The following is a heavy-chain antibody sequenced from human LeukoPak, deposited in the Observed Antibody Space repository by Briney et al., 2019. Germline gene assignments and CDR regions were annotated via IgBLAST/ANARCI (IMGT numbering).Heavy chain of an antibody. CDR1: GFTFSSYG. CDR2: ISYDGSNT. J-gene: IGHJ3*02. D-gene: IGHD3-16*02. V-gene: IGHV3-30*03. Sequence: GGSLRLSCAASGFTFSSYGMHWVRQAPGKGLEWVALISYDGSNTYYTDSVKGRFTISRDNSKNTLYLQMNSLRAEDTAVYYCAREDYVWGSYPKGAFDIWGQGTMVTVSS. CDR3: AREDYVWGSYPKGAFDI.